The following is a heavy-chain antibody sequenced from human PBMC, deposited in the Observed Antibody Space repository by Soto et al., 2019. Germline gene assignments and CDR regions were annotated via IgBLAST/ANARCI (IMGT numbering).Heavy chain of an antibody. V-gene: IGHV1-2*02. CDR1: GYTFTGYY. Sequence: QVHLVQSGPEVGKPGASVKVSCKASGYTFTGYYLHWVRQAPGQGLEWMGYINPDSGRTRYAQKFQGTVTMTRDTSITTACLELSSLKYDDSAIFYCALSFSQTNIDVWGQGTTVIVSS. CDR3: ALSFSQTNIDV. J-gene: IGHJ6*01. CDR2: INPDSGRT.